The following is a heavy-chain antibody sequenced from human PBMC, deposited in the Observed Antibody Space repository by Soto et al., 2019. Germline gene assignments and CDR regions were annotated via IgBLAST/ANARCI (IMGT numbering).Heavy chain of an antibody. V-gene: IGHV4-59*08. CDR2: IYYSGST. CDR1: GGSISSYY. D-gene: IGHD2-2*01. CDR3: ARLPSEGVVPAAIDY. Sequence: SETLSLTCTVSGGSISSYYWSWIRQPPGKGLEWIGYIYYSGSTNYNPSLKSRVTISVDTSKNQFSLKPSSVTAADTAVYYCARLPSEGVVPAAIDYWGQGTLVTVSS. J-gene: IGHJ4*02.